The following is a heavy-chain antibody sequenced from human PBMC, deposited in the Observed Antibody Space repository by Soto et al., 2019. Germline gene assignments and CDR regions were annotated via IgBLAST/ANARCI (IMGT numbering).Heavy chain of an antibody. CDR3: ARVVNDILTGPFPVDYYYGMDV. V-gene: IGHV4-30-4*01. J-gene: IGHJ6*02. CDR2: IYYSGST. D-gene: IGHD3-9*01. CDR1: GGSISSGDYY. Sequence: KPSETLSLTCTVSGGSISSGDYYWSWIRQPPGKGLEWIGYIYYSGSTYYNPSLKSRVTISVDTSKNQFSLKLSSVTAADTAVYYCARVVNDILTGPFPVDYYYGMDVWGQGTTVTVSS.